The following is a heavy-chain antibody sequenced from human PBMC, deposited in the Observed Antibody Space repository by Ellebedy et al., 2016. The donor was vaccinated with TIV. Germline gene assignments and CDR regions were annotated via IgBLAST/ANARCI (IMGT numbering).Heavy chain of an antibody. D-gene: IGHD4-17*01. J-gene: IGHJ6*02. V-gene: IGHV3-33*08. Sequence: GESLKISXAASGFTFSSYGMHWVRQAPGKGLEWVAVIWYDGSNKYYADSVKGRFTISRDNSKNTLYLQMNSLRAEDTAVYYCARGGYGDYAHYYGMDVWGQGTTVTVSS. CDR2: IWYDGSNK. CDR3: ARGGYGDYAHYYGMDV. CDR1: GFTFSSYG.